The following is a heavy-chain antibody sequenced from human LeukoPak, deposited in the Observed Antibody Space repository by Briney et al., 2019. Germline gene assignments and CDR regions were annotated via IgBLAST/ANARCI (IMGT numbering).Heavy chain of an antibody. Sequence: GGSLRLSCAASGFTFNRYWMHWVRQVPGKEVVWVSHSHNDGNSVSYADSVKGRFTVSRDIAENTLYLQMNRLRPEDTAVYYCVRHNYGYDYWGQGTLVTVSS. D-gene: IGHD3-10*01. CDR3: VRHNYGYDY. J-gene: IGHJ4*02. CDR2: SHNDGNSV. CDR1: GFTFNRYW. V-gene: IGHV3-74*01.